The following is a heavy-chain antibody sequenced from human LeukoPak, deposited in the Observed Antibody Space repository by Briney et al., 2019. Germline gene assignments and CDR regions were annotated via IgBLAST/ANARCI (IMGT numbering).Heavy chain of an antibody. CDR2: INHSGST. V-gene: IGHV4-34*01. CDR1: GGSFSGYY. Sequence: SETLSLTCAVYGGSFSGYYWSWIRQPPGKGLEWIGEINHSGSTNYNPSLKSRVTISVDTSKNQFSLKLSSVTAADTAVYYCARGPFGMIVVVRTFDYWGQGTLVTVSS. J-gene: IGHJ4*02. D-gene: IGHD3-22*01. CDR3: ARGPFGMIVVVRTFDY.